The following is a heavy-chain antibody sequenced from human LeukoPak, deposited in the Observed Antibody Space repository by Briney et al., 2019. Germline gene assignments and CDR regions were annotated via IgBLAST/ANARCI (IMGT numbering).Heavy chain of an antibody. CDR1: GGSFSGYY. D-gene: IGHD2-15*01. CDR3: ARVGGSNYYYYGMDV. J-gene: IGHJ6*02. Sequence: SETLSLTCAVYGGSFSGYYWSWIRQPPGKGLEWIGEINHSGSTNYNPSLKSRVTISVDTSMNQFSLKLSSVTAADTAVYYCARVGGSNYYYYGMDVWGQGTTVTVSS. V-gene: IGHV4-34*01. CDR2: INHSGST.